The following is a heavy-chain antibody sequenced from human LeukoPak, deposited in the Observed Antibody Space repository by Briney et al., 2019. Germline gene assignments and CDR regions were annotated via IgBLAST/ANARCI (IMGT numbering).Heavy chain of an antibody. J-gene: IGHJ4*02. CDR2: IYYSGST. D-gene: IGHD3-10*01. CDR1: GFTFSSYS. V-gene: IGHV4-39*07. Sequence: LRLSCAASGFTFSSYSMNWIRQPPGKGLEWIGSIYYSGSTYYNPSLKSRVTISVDTSKNQFSLKLSSVTAADTAVYYCASAGVRGVFDYWGQGTLVTVSS. CDR3: ASAGVRGVFDY.